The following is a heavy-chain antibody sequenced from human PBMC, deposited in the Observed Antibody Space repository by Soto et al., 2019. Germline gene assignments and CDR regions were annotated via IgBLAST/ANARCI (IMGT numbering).Heavy chain of an antibody. V-gene: IGHV3-43*01. CDR1: GLTYEDYT. J-gene: IGHJ4*02. Sequence: PGGALSVPCEASGLTYEDYTMHWVRQDSGRGLEWVSLISLDGGSTYYADAVKGRFTISRDNSKNSLYLQMNSLRTEDTALYYCAKNYYGSGSETYYFDYWGQGTL. CDR3: AKNYYGSGSETYYFDY. CDR2: ISLDGGST. D-gene: IGHD3-10*01.